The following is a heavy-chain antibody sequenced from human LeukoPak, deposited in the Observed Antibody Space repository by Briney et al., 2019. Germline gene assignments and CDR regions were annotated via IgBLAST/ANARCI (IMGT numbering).Heavy chain of an antibody. V-gene: IGHV3-23*01. CDR3: VTRGTTGTKYLEH. CDR2: ISVGGDGT. D-gene: IGHD1-1*01. J-gene: IGHJ4*02. Sequence: GGSLRLSCAASGFTFSSYVMTWVRQAPGKGLEWVSAISVGGDGTYYANSVKGRFTISRDNSKNTLNLQMNSLRLGDTAVYYCVTRGTTGTKYLEHWGQGSLVPVSS. CDR1: GFTFSSYV.